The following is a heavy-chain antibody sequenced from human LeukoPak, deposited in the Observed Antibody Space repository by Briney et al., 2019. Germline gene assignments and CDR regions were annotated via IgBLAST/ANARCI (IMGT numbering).Heavy chain of an antibody. D-gene: IGHD3-22*01. Sequence: GRSLRLSCAASGFTFSSYGMHWVRQAPGKGLEWVAVISYDGSNKYYADSVKDRFTISRDNSKNTLYLQMNSLRAEDTAVYYCAKTPSSGSSGYYWFDYWGQGTLVTVSS. CDR1: GFTFSSYG. CDR2: ISYDGSNK. CDR3: AKTPSSGSSGYYWFDY. J-gene: IGHJ4*02. V-gene: IGHV3-30*18.